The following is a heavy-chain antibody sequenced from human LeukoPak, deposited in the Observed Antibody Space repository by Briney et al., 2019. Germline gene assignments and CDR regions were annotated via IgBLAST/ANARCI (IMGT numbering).Heavy chain of an antibody. D-gene: IGHD1-1*01. CDR3: AGRRANTCNFCFVY. V-gene: IGHV3-66*02. J-gene: IGHJ4*02. CDR2: IYDCGDT. Sequence: PGGSLRLSCAVSGFTVTSNFMSWVRQAPGKGLEWVSVIYDCGDTYYADSVKGRFTVSRDTSKNTLYLQLNNLGAEDTAVYYCAGRRANTCNFCFVYWGQGTLVTVSS. CDR1: GFTVTSNF.